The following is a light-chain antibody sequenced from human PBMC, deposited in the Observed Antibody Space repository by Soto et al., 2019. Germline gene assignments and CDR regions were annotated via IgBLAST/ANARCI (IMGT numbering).Light chain of an antibody. J-gene: IGLJ6*01. CDR3: TSYAGSNTYV. V-gene: IGLV2-8*01. CDR1: NNDIGVYDF. Sequence: QSALTQPPSASGSPGQSVTISCTGTNNDIGVYDFVSWYQHHPGKAPRLIIYEVVQRPSGVPDRFSGSKSGNTASLTVSGLQAADEADYFCTSYAGSNTYVFGSGTKLTVL. CDR2: EVV.